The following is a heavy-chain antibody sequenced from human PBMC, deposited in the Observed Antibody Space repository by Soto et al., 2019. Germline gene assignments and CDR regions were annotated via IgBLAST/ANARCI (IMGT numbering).Heavy chain of an antibody. V-gene: IGHV4-39*01. Sequence: SETLSLTCTVSGGSISSSSYYWGWIRQPPGKGLEWIGSIYYSGSTYYNPSLKSRVTISVDTSKNQFSLKLSSVTAADTAVYYCARHEQRRNYYGSGSYYPNWFDPWGQGTLVTVSS. CDR3: ARHEQRRNYYGSGSYYPNWFDP. J-gene: IGHJ5*02. D-gene: IGHD3-10*01. CDR1: GGSISSSSYY. CDR2: IYYSGST.